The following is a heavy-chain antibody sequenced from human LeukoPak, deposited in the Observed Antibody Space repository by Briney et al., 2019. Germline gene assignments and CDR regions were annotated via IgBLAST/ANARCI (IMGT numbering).Heavy chain of an antibody. CDR3: ARDGSGSYFPPPYYYGMDV. J-gene: IGHJ6*02. Sequence: ASVKVSCKASGYTFTGYYMHWVRQAPGQGLEWMGWISPYNANTNYAQKLQGRVTMTTDTSTSTAYMELRSLRSDDTAVYYCARDGSGSYFPPPYYYGMDVWGQGTTVTVSS. V-gene: IGHV1-18*04. D-gene: IGHD3-10*01. CDR2: ISPYNANT. CDR1: GYTFTGYY.